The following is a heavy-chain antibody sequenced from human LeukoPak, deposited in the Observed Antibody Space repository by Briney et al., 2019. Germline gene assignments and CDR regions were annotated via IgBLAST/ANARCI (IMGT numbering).Heavy chain of an antibody. CDR2: IYYSRTT. J-gene: IGHJ3*02. CDR3: ARSYCSSTTCYAVGAFDI. D-gene: IGHD2-2*01. Sequence: PSETLSLTCTVSGGSISSRSYYWGWIRQPPGKGLEWIGSIYYSRTTYYNPSLKSRVTISVDTSKNRFSLELSSVTAADTAVYYCARSYCSSTTCYAVGAFDIWGQGTMVTVSS. CDR1: GGSISSRSYY. V-gene: IGHV4-39*01.